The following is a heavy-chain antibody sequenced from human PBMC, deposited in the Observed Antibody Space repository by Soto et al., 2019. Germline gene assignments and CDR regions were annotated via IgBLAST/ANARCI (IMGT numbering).Heavy chain of an antibody. Sequence: GGSLRLSCAASGFTFSSYSMNWVRQAPGKGLEWDSYISSSSSTIYYADSVKGRFTISRDHAKNSLYLQMNSLRDEDTTVYYCARDLRSSGYYPTPFAYWGQGTLVTVSS. V-gene: IGHV3-48*02. D-gene: IGHD3-22*01. CDR2: ISSSSSTI. J-gene: IGHJ4*02. CDR3: ARDLRSSGYYPTPFAY. CDR1: GFTFSSYS.